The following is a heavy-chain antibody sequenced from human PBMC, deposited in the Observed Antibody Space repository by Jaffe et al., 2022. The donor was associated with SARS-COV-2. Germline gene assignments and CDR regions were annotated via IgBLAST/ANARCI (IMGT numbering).Heavy chain of an antibody. CDR3: ARGGYCSGGTCLFDY. D-gene: IGHD2-15*01. J-gene: IGHJ4*02. CDR2: ISSTSSYI. Sequence: EVQLVESGGGLVKPGGSLRLSCAASGFTLSSYSMNWVRQGPGKGLEWVSSISSTSSYIYYADSVKGRFTISRDNAKNSLYLQMNSLRAEDTAVYYCARGGYCSGGTCLFDYWGQGTLVTVSS. V-gene: IGHV3-21*01. CDR1: GFTLSSYS.